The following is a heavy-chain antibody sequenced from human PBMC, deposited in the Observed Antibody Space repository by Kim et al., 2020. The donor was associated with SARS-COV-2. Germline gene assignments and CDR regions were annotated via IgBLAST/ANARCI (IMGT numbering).Heavy chain of an antibody. Sequence: SETLSLTCTVSGYSISSGYYWGWIRQPPGKGLEWIGSIYHSGSTYYNPSLKSRVTISVDTSKNQFSLKLSSVTAADTAVYYCARTSSSWTMGYFDYWGQG. D-gene: IGHD6-13*01. CDR1: GYSISSGYY. CDR2: IYHSGST. J-gene: IGHJ4*02. V-gene: IGHV4-38-2*02. CDR3: ARTSSSWTMGYFDY.